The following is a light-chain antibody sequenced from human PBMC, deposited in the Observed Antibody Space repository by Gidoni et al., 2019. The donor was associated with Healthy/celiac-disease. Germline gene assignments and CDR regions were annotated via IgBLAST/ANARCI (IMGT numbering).Light chain of an antibody. CDR2: AAS. V-gene: IGKV1-39*01. Sequence: DIQMTQSPSSLSASVGDRVTITCRASQSISSYLNWYQQKPGKAPKLLIYAASSLQSGVPSRFSGSGSGTDFNLTISSLQPEDFATYYCQQSYSTPPWTFXQXTKVXIK. CDR1: QSISSY. CDR3: QQSYSTPPWT. J-gene: IGKJ1*01.